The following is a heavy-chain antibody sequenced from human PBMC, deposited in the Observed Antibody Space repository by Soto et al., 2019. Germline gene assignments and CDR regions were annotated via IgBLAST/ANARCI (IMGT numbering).Heavy chain of an antibody. CDR1: GFTFSSYS. CDR2: ISSSSSYI. V-gene: IGHV3-21*01. CDR3: ARVSIEWFGEKLRRGMDV. J-gene: IGHJ6*02. D-gene: IGHD3-10*01. Sequence: GGSLRLSCAASGFTFSSYSMNWVRQAPGKGLEWVSSISSSSSYIYYADSVKGRFTISRDNAKNSLYLQMNSLRAEDTAVYYCARVSIEWFGEKLRRGMDVWGQGTTVTVSS.